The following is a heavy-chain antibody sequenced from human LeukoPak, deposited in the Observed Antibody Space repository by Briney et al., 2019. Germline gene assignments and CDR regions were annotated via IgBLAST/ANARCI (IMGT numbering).Heavy chain of an antibody. V-gene: IGHV4-30-2*01. D-gene: IGHD2-2*01. J-gene: IGHJ3*02. CDR3: ARQYCSSTSCYQSTPYAFDI. CDR2: IYHSGST. CDR1: GGSISSDGYY. Sequence: PLQTLSLTCTVSGGSISSDGYYWSWIRQPPGKGLEWIGYIYHSGSTYYNPSLKSRVTISVDRSKNQFSLKLSSVTAADTAVYYCARQYCSSTSCYQSTPYAFDIWGQGTMVTVSS.